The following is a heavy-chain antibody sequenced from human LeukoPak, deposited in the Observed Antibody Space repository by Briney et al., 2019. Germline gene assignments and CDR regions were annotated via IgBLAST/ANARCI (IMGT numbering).Heavy chain of an antibody. V-gene: IGHV3-23*01. D-gene: IGHD6-13*01. Sequence: SCKASGGTFSSYAMSWVRQAPGKGLEWVSAISGSGGSTYYADSVKGRFTISRDNSKNTLYLQMNSLRAEDTAVYYCAKVAAVGPGYYYYGMDVWGQGTTVTVSS. CDR2: ISGSGGST. J-gene: IGHJ6*02. CDR3: AKVAAVGPGYYYYGMDV. CDR1: GGTFSSYA.